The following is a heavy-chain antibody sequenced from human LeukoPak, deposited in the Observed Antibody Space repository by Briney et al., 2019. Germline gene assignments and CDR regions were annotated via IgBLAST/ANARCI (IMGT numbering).Heavy chain of an antibody. Sequence: GGSLRLSCAASGFTFSSYAMSWVRQAPGKGLEWVSAISGSGGSTYYADSVKGRFTISRDNSKNTLYLQMNSLRAEDTAVYYCARGLKRNSNYGRADYWGQGTLVTVSS. CDR3: ARGLKRNSNYGRADY. J-gene: IGHJ4*02. D-gene: IGHD4-11*01. CDR2: ISGSGGST. V-gene: IGHV3-23*01. CDR1: GFTFSSYA.